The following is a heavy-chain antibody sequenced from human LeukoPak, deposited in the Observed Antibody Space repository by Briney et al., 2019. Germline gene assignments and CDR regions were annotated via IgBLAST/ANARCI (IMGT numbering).Heavy chain of an antibody. V-gene: IGHV4-38-2*02. CDR2: TYHSGST. Sequence: PSETLSLTCSVSGFSISSGYYWGWIRQPPGKGLEWIGTTYHSGSTYYNPSLRSRVIISLDLSRNQFSLNVNSVTAADTAIYYCATLPGVTLINYWSQGTLVTVSA. D-gene: IGHD2-21*02. CDR3: ATLPGVTLINY. J-gene: IGHJ4*02. CDR1: GFSISSGYY.